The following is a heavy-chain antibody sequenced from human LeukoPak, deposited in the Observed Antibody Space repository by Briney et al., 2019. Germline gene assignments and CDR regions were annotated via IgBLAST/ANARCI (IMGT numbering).Heavy chain of an antibody. J-gene: IGHJ5*02. CDR2: MYYSGST. Sequence: PSETLSLTCTVSGGSISSYYWSWIRRPPGKGVEWIGYMYYSGSTNYNPSLKSRVTISVDTSKNQFSLKLSSVTAADTAVYYCARRVTSNWFDPWGQGTLVTVSS. V-gene: IGHV4-59*08. D-gene: IGHD2-21*02. CDR1: GGSISSYY. CDR3: ARRVTSNWFDP.